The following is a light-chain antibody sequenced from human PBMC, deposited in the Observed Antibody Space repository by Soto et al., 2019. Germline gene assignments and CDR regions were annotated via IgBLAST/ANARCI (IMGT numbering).Light chain of an antibody. CDR1: SSDVGAYNY. CDR2: DVS. V-gene: IGLV2-14*01. J-gene: IGLJ1*01. Sequence: QSALTQPASVSGSPGQSITISCTGTSSDVGAYNYVSWYQQYPGKAPKLMIYDVSNRPSGVSNRFSGSKSGNTASLTISGLQAEDEADYYCSSYTRSPSYVCGPGTKVTVL. CDR3: SSYTRSPSYV.